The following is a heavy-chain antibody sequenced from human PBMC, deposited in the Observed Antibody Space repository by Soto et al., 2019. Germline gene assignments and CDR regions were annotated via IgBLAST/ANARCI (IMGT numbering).Heavy chain of an antibody. Sequence: EGQLVQSGGGLVQPGGSLRLSCTASGFAFDDYYMDWVRQVPGKGLEWIGRTRDKPNNYAAEYVASVKGRFTISRDASKNSMYLQMNTVKTEDTAVYYCARDTARTSDYWGQGALVIVSS. J-gene: IGHJ4*02. CDR2: TRDKPNNYAA. CDR3: ARDTARTSDY. V-gene: IGHV3-72*01. CDR1: GFAFDDYY.